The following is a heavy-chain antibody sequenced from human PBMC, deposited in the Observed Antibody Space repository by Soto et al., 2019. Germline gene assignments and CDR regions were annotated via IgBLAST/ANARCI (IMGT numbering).Heavy chain of an antibody. J-gene: IGHJ4*02. V-gene: IGHV4-39*01. CDR3: ARRKHGDSSGWGEFDY. CDR2: IYYSGTP. Sequence: QLQLQESGPGLVKPSETLSLTCTVSNGSISSSNYHWGWIRQAPGKGLECIGSIYYSGTPYYNPSPKSRVTISVETSKNQFSLKLSSVTAADTAVYYCARRKHGDSSGWGEFDYWGQGTLVTVSS. CDR1: NGSISSSNYH. D-gene: IGHD6-19*01.